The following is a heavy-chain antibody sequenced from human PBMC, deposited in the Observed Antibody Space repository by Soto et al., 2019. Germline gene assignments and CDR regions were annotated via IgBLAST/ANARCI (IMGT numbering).Heavy chain of an antibody. V-gene: IGHV1-2*02. CDR2: INPNSGGT. J-gene: IGHJ4*01. CDR1: GYTFTGYY. D-gene: IGHD3-10*01. CDR3: ARDQGVTSELFNY. Sequence: ASVKVSCKTSGYTFTGYYIHWVRQAPGQGLEWMGWINPNSGGTDYAQKFQGRVAMTRDTSISTVYMELNRLRSDDTAVYYCARDQGVTSELFNYWGHGSLVTVSS.